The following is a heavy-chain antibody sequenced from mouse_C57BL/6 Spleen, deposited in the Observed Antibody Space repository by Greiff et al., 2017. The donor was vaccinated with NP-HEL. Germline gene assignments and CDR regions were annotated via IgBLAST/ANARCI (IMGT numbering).Heavy chain of an antibody. Sequence: VQLKQSGAELVRPGASVKLSCTASGFNIKDDYMHWVKQRPEQGLEWIGWIDPENGDTEYASKFQGKATITADTSSNTAYLQLSSLTSEDTAVYYCTTWGYYGSRGYFDVWGTGTTVTVSS. CDR3: TTWGYYGSRGYFDV. CDR1: GFNIKDDY. D-gene: IGHD1-1*01. CDR2: IDPENGDT. V-gene: IGHV14-4*01. J-gene: IGHJ1*03.